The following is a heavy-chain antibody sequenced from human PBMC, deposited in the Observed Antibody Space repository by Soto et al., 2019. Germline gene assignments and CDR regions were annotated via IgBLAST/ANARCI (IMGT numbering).Heavy chain of an antibody. CDR1: GSPLSSYA. CDR3: ARATVGAFDI. CDR2: IIPIFGTA. J-gene: IGHJ3*02. D-gene: IGHD4-17*01. Sequence: SGKVACKAAGSPLSSYAISWGRQAPGQGLEWMGGIIPIFGTANYAQKFQGRVTITADESTSTAYMELSSLRSEDTAVYYCARATVGAFDIWGQRTMVTVSS. V-gene: IGHV1-69*01.